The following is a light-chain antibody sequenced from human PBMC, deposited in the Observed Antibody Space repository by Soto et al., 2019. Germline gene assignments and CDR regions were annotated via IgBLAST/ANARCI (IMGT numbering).Light chain of an antibody. CDR3: QQLNTYPLT. CDR2: AAS. J-gene: IGKJ4*01. V-gene: IGKV1-9*01. Sequence: DIQLTQSPSFLSASVGDRVTITCRASQGISSYLAWYQQKPGKAPKLLIYAASTLQGGVPSRFSGSESGTEFTLTISSLQPEDFATYYCQQLNTYPLTFGGGTKVEIK. CDR1: QGISSY.